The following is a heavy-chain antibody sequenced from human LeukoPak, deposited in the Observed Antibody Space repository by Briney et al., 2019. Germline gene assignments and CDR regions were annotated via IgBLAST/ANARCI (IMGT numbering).Heavy chain of an antibody. D-gene: IGHD6-13*01. CDR2: ISWNSGSI. Sequence: GRSLRLSCAASGFTFDDYAMHWVRQAPGKGLEWVSGISWNSGSIGYADSVKGRFTISRDNAKNSLYLQMNSLRAEDTAVYYCARVGQQLAIRNYYYYYMDVWGKGTTVIVSS. V-gene: IGHV3-9*01. J-gene: IGHJ6*03. CDR3: ARVGQQLAIRNYYYYYMDV. CDR1: GFTFDDYA.